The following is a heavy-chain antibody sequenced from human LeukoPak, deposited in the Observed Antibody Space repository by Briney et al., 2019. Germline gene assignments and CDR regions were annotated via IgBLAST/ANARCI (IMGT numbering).Heavy chain of an antibody. CDR1: GASLTIYY. V-gene: IGHV4-4*07. J-gene: IGHJ4*02. CDR3: ATGDHSFDN. CDR2: YTSGTT. Sequence: SETLSLTCSVSGASLTIYYWNWIRQPAGKGPEWIGRYTSGTTTHNPSLKSQFTMSIDTSKNQISLKLTSATAADTAVYYCATGDHSFDNWGQGILVTVTP.